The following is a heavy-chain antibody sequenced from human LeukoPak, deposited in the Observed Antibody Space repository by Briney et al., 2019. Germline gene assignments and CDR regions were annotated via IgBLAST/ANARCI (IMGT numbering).Heavy chain of an antibody. V-gene: IGHV3-15*01. D-gene: IGHD6-13*01. CDR2: IKSKSNGGTI. J-gene: IGHJ4*02. CDR1: GFTFSNAW. CDR3: TTVGSSWNFDY. Sequence: GGSLRLSCAASGFTFSNAWMTGVRQAPGRGLEWIARIKSKSNGGTIDYAAPVKGRFTISRDDSKDTLYLQMNSLKIEDAAVYYCTTVGSSWNFDYWGQGTLVTVSS.